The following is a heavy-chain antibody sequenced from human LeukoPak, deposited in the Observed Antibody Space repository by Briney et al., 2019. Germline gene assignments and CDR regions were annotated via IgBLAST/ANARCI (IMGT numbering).Heavy chain of an antibody. Sequence: GGSLRLSCAASGFTFSDYNMRWIRQAPGKGLEWVSSISRSGSTKYYADSVKGRFTISRDNAKNSLFLQMNSLRAEDTAVYYCAREIAAAFFDYWGQGTLVTVSS. D-gene: IGHD6-13*01. J-gene: IGHJ4*02. CDR3: AREIAAAFFDY. CDR1: GFTFSDYN. CDR2: ISRSGSTK. V-gene: IGHV3-11*01.